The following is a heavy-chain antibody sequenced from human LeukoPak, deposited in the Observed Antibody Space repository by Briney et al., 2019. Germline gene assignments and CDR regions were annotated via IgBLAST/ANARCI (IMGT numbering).Heavy chain of an antibody. D-gene: IGHD3-22*01. Sequence: KTSETLSLTCTVSGGSISSYYWSWIRQPPGKGLEWIGYIYYSGSTNYNPSLKSRVAISVDTSKNQFSLKLTSVTAADTAVYYCARDGDYYDGNWFDPWGQGTLVTVSS. CDR1: GGSISSYY. V-gene: IGHV4-59*01. J-gene: IGHJ5*02. CDR3: ARDGDYYDGNWFDP. CDR2: IYYSGST.